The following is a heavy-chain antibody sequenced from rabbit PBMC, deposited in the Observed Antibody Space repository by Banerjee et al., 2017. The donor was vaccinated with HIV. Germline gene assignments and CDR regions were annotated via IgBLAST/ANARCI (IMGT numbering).Heavy chain of an antibody. D-gene: IGHD4-2*01. Sequence: QEQLEESGGGLVKPEGSLTLTCKASGIDFSSYYHMWWVRQAPGKGLEWIACIHTGDGNTHYASWAKGRFTISKTSSTTVTLQMTSLTAADTATYFCGRESGDAGYVGLWGQGTLVTVS. CDR1: GIDFSSYYH. V-gene: IGHV1S45*01. CDR2: IHTGDGNT. J-gene: IGHJ4*01. CDR3: GRESGDAGYVGL.